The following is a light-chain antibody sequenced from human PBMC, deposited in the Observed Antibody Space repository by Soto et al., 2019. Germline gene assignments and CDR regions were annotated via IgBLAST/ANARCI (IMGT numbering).Light chain of an antibody. CDR2: GNS. CDR1: SSNIGAGYE. CDR3: QSYDSSLSGYV. V-gene: IGLV1-40*01. J-gene: IGLJ1*01. Sequence: QSVLTQPPSVSGAPGQRVTLSCTGSSSNIGAGYEVHWYQQLPGTAPKLLIYGNSNRPSGVPDRFSGSKSGTSASLAITGLQAEDEADYYCQSYDSSLSGYVFGTGTKVTVL.